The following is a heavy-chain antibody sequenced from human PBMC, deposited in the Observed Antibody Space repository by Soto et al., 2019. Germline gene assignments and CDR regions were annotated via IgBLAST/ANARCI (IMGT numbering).Heavy chain of an antibody. D-gene: IGHD2-2*01. Sequence: GGSLRLSCAASGFTFSSYAMSWVRQAPGKGLEWVSAISGSGGSTYYADSVKGRFTISRDNSKNTLYLQMSSLRAEDTAVYYCAKDEQYCSTSSCNFDYWGQGTLVTV. J-gene: IGHJ4*02. CDR2: ISGSGGST. CDR3: AKDEQYCSTSSCNFDY. CDR1: GFTFSSYA. V-gene: IGHV3-23*01.